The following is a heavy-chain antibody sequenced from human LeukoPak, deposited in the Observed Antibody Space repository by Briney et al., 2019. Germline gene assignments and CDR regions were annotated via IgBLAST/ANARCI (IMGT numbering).Heavy chain of an antibody. D-gene: IGHD3-3*01. J-gene: IGHJ5*02. V-gene: IGHV4-34*01. Sequence: SETLSLTCAVYGGSFSGYYWSWIRQPPGKGLEWIGEINHSGSTNYNPSLKSRVTISVDTPKNQFSLKLSSVTAADTAVYYCARGRSLYDFWSGSQLNWFDPWGQGTLVTVSS. CDR2: INHSGST. CDR1: GGSFSGYY. CDR3: ARGRSLYDFWSGSQLNWFDP.